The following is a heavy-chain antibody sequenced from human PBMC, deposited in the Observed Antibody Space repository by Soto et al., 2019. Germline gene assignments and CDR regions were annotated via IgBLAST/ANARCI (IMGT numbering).Heavy chain of an antibody. CDR1: GYTFTSYY. V-gene: IGHV1-46*01. CDR3: ARSTSYENCFEY. J-gene: IGHJ4*02. CDR2: INPSGGST. D-gene: IGHD6-6*01. Sequence: ASVKVSCKASGYTFTSYYMHWVRQAPGQGLEWMGVINPSGGSTNYAQKFQGRVTMTRDTSTSAVYMELSSLRSEDTAVYYCARSTSYENCFEYWGQGTLVNVSS.